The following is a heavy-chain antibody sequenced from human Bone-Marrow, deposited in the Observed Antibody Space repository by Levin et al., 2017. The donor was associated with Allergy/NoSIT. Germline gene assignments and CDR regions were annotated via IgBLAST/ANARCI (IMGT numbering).Heavy chain of an antibody. CDR2: VRGDGSLT. CDR1: GFTFSGHW. D-gene: IGHD2-21*02. J-gene: IGHJ4*02. V-gene: IGHV3-74*01. Sequence: GGSLRLSCAASGFTFSGHWMHWVRQAPGKGLMWVSRVRGDGSLTNYADSVKGRFTISRDNAKNTLSLQMNDLRDEDTAVYYCARGCGGDSCSVFDHWGQGTLVTVSS. CDR3: ARGCGGDSCSVFDH.